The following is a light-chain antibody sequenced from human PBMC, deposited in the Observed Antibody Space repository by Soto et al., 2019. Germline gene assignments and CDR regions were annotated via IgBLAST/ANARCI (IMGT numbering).Light chain of an antibody. V-gene: IGLV2-14*01. CDR3: SSYTTSTTPHVV. J-gene: IGLJ2*01. CDR1: RNDVGGHYF. Sequence: QSVLTQPASVSGSPGQAITIPCTGTRNDVGGHYFVSWYQQHPGKAPKLMIYEVSNRPSGVSDRFSGSKSGNTASLTISGLQAEDEADYYCSSYTTSTTPHVVFGGGTKLTVL. CDR2: EVS.